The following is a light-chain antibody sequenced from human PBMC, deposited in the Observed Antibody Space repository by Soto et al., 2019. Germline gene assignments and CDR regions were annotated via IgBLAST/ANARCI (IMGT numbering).Light chain of an antibody. CDR2: GAS. J-gene: IGKJ4*01. CDR3: QQYSKWPLT. V-gene: IGKV3-15*01. CDR1: QGVRSD. Sequence: EIAMTQSPDTLSVSPGDRATLSCRASQGVRSDLAWYQQKAGQSPRLLIYGASTRAAETPARSSGSGSETEFTLTISSLQSEDFAVYYCQQYSKWPLTFGGGTKVEIK.